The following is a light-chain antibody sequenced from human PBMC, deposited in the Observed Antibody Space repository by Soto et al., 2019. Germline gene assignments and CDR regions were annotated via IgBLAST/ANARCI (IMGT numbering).Light chain of an antibody. CDR3: SSYASSSTRV. J-gene: IGLJ1*01. CDR1: SRDVGGYND. V-gene: IGLV2-14*01. Sequence: QSALTQPASVSGSPGQSITISCTGTSRDVGGYNDVSWYQQHPGKAPKLMIYDVNNRPSGVSYRFSGSKSGNTAYLTISGLQAEDEADYYCSSYASSSTRVFGTGTKLTVL. CDR2: DVN.